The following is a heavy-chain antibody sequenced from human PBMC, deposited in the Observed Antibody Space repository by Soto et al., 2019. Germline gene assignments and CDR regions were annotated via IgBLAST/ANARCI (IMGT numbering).Heavy chain of an antibody. Sequence: SETLSLTCSVSGGSVSDKTYYWSWIRQPPGKRLEWIGYVYYSGTTNYNPSLKSRVTISVDLSKNRFSLRLSSVTTADTALYYCARTTAVPNTLRSRYLFDYRGQGTLVTVSS. J-gene: IGHJ4*02. CDR1: GGSVSDKTYY. V-gene: IGHV4-61*01. D-gene: IGHD4-17*01. CDR3: ARTTAVPNTLRSRYLFDY. CDR2: VYYSGTT.